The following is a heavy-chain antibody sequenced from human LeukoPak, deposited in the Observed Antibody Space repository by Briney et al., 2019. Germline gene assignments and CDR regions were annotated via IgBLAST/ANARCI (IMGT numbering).Heavy chain of an antibody. V-gene: IGHV1-69*13. CDR3: ASLSGKYCSSTSCYGHFDY. D-gene: IGHD2-2*01. CDR1: GGTISSYA. J-gene: IGHJ4*02. Sequence: ASVKVSCKASGGTISSYAISWVRQAPGQGLEWMGGIIPTFGTANYAQKFQGRVTITADESTSTAYMELSSLRSEDTAVYHCASLSGKYCSSTSCYGHFDYWGQGTLVTVSS. CDR2: IIPTFGTA.